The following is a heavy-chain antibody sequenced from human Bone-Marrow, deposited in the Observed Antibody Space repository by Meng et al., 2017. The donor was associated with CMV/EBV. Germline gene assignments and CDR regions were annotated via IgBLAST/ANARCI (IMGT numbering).Heavy chain of an antibody. CDR3: ARASLVGATPFDY. CDR1: GGSISSYY. CDR2: IYYSGST. J-gene: IGHJ4*02. Sequence: SETLSLTCPVSGGSISSYYWSWIRQPPGKGLEWIGYIYYSGSTNYNPSLKSRVTISVDTSKNQFSLKLSSVTAADTAVYYCARASLVGATPFDYWGQGTLVTVSS. V-gene: IGHV4-59*01. D-gene: IGHD1-26*01.